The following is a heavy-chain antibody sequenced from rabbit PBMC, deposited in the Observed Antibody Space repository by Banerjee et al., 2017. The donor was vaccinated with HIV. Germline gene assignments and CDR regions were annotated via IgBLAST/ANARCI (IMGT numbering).Heavy chain of an antibody. CDR1: GFSFSSGYY. D-gene: IGHD6-1*01. V-gene: IGHV1S43*01. J-gene: IGHJ4*01. CDR3: ARDAGGGAGGYAYFNL. CDR2: IYTGSGTT. Sequence: QQQLVESGGGLVKPGASLTLTCNASGFSFSSGYYMCWVRPAPGKGLEWIGCIYTGSGTTDYASWVNGRFTITRSTSLNTVTLQMTSLTAADTATYFCARDAGGGAGGYAYFNLWGPGTLVTVS.